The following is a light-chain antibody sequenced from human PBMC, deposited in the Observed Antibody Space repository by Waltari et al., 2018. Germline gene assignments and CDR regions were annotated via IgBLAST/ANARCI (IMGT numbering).Light chain of an antibody. J-gene: IGLJ1*01. V-gene: IGLV2-23*02. Sequence: QSGLTQPASVSGSPGQSITMSCTGTSSDVGNYDLVSWYQQYPGNAPKFMVYEVSRRSSGVSDRFSGSKSGNTASLTIYGLQSEDEADYYCCSYAGLGIYVFGTGTKVTVL. CDR3: CSYAGLGIYV. CDR2: EVS. CDR1: SSDVGNYDL.